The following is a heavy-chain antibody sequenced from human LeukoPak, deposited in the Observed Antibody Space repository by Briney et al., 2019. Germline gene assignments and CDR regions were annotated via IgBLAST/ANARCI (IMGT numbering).Heavy chain of an antibody. J-gene: IGHJ4*02. D-gene: IGHD6-13*01. CDR1: GGTFSSYA. CDR3: AKDQVYLSSWYLTFDY. Sequence: SVKVSCKASGGTFSSYAISWVRQAPGQGLEWMGRIIPILGIANYAQKFQGRVTITADKSTSTAYMELSSLRAEDTAVYYCAKDQVYLSSWYLTFDYWGQGTLVTVSS. CDR2: IIPILGIA. V-gene: IGHV1-69*04.